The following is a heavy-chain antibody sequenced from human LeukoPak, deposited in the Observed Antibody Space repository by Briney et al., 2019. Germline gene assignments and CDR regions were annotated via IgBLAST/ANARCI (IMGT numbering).Heavy chain of an antibody. CDR2: INHSGYT. V-gene: IGHV4-34*01. D-gene: IGHD4-17*01. CDR1: GVSFNDYY. Sequence: SETLSLTCAVSGVSFNDYYWSSVRQTPGKGLEWIGEINHSGYTNDSPSLKSRVTLSIDTSRKQFSLNLRSVTVADSDIYYCTSTTTGHDYWGQGTLVTVSS. CDR3: TSTTTGHDY. J-gene: IGHJ4*02.